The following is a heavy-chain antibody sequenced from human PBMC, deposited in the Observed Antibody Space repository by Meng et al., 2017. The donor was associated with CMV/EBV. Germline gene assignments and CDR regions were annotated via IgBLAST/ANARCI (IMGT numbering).Heavy chain of an antibody. Sequence: SETLSLTCTVSGGSISSYYWSWIRQPPGKGLEWIGYIYYSGSTNYNPSLKSRVTISVDTSKNQFSLKLSPVTAADTAVYYCARERVLYYDILTGWLGYYGMDVWGQGTTVTVSS. V-gene: IGHV4-59*01. D-gene: IGHD3-9*01. CDR3: ARERVLYYDILTGWLGYYGMDV. CDR2: IYYSGST. CDR1: GGSISSYY. J-gene: IGHJ6*02.